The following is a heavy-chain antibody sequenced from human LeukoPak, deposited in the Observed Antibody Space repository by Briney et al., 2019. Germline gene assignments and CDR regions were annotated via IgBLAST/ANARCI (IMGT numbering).Heavy chain of an antibody. V-gene: IGHV3-23*01. J-gene: IGHJ4*02. Sequence: GGSLRLSCAASGFTFSSYAMSWVRQAPGKGLEWVSSISTTGGSAYYADSVKGRFTISRDNSKNTLYLQMNSLRAEDTALYYCANRLSYYFDYWGQGTLVTVSS. CDR3: ANRLSYYFDY. CDR2: ISTTGGSA. CDR1: GFTFSSYA.